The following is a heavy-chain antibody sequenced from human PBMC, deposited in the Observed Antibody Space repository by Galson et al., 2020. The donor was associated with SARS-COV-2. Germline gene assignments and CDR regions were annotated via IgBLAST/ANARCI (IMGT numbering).Heavy chain of an antibody. J-gene: IGHJ3*02. D-gene: IGHD2-2*01. Sequence: GGSLRLSCAASGFTFSNAWMSWVRQAPGKGLEWVGRIKSKTDGGTTDYATPVKGRFTISRDDSKNTLYLQMNSLKTEDTAVYYCTTLEVVPAAMSWGGTDAFDIWGQGTMVTVSS. CDR3: TTLEVVPAAMSWGGTDAFDI. V-gene: IGHV3-15*01. CDR2: IKSKTDGGTT. CDR1: GFTFSNAW.